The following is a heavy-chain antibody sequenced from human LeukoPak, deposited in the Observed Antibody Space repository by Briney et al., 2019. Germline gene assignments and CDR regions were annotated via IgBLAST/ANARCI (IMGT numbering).Heavy chain of an antibody. V-gene: IGHV3-30*04. Sequence: GGSLRLSCAASGFTFSSYAMHWVRQAPGKGLEGVAVISYDGSNKYYADSVKGRFTISRDNSKNTLYLQMNSLRAEDTAVYYCARDRDIVVVVAATLDYWGQGTLVTVSS. CDR2: ISYDGSNK. CDR1: GFTFSSYA. CDR3: ARDRDIVVVVAATLDY. J-gene: IGHJ4*02. D-gene: IGHD2-15*01.